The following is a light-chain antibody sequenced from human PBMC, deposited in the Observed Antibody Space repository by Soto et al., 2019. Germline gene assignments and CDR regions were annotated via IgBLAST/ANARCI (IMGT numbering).Light chain of an antibody. CDR2: WAS. CDR3: QQYYSTRLT. Sequence: DIVMTQSPDSLAVSLGERATINCKSSQSVLYSSNNKNYLAWYQQKPGQPPKLLIYWASTRESGVPDRFSGSGSGTDFTLSFSSVQAEDVTVYYCQQYYSTRLTFGGGTKVEIK. J-gene: IGKJ4*01. V-gene: IGKV4-1*01. CDR1: QSVLYSSNNKNY.